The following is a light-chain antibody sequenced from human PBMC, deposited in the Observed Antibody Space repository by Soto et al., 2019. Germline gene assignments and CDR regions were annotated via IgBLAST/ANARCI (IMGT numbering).Light chain of an antibody. Sequence: QSALAQPASVSGSPGQSITISCTGTSSDVGRYNLVSWYQQHPGKAPKLLIYEGGKRPSGVSDRFSGSKSGNTASLTVSGLQAEDEADYYCSSYAGSNSGVFGGGTKLTVL. V-gene: IGLV2-14*02. CDR3: SSYAGSNSGV. CDR1: SSDVGRYNL. J-gene: IGLJ3*02. CDR2: EGG.